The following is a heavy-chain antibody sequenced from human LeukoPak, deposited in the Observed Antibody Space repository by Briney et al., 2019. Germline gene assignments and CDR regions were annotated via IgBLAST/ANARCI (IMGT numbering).Heavy chain of an antibody. D-gene: IGHD1-7*01. CDR3: ARDQLELFSEGAFDI. CDR1: GFTFSSYS. Sequence: GGSLRLSCAASGFTFSSYSMNWVRQAPGKGLEWVSSISSSSSYIYYADSVKGRFTISRDNVKNSLYLQMNSLRAEDTAVYYCARDQLELFSEGAFDIWGQGTMVTVSS. V-gene: IGHV3-21*01. CDR2: ISSSSSYI. J-gene: IGHJ3*02.